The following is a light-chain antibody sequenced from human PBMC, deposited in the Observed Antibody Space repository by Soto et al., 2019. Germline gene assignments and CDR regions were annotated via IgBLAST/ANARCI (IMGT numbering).Light chain of an antibody. CDR1: QGLLYSDGHTY. V-gene: IGKV2-30*01. Sequence: DVVMTQSPLSLSVTLGQPASISCWSTQGLLYSDGHTYLNWFQQRPGQSPRRIIYKVSDRDSGVPDRFSGSGAGTDFTLKISRVEDEDVGVYYCMQGTHRPITFCQGTRLEI. J-gene: IGKJ5*01. CDR2: KVS. CDR3: MQGTHRPIT.